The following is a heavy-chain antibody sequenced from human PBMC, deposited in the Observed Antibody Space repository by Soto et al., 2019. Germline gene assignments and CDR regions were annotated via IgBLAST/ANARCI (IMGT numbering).Heavy chain of an antibody. V-gene: IGHV4-30-2*01. D-gene: IGHD3-16*01. J-gene: IGHJ5*02. CDR1: GGSISGGGYS. CDR3: GRPIGYYVCVSSPQSWFDP. CDR2: IYHSGSI. Sequence: PADTLSLTCAVSGGSISGGGYSWSWIRXPPGKGLEWIGYIYHSGSIYYNPSLKSRVAISVDRSKNQFSLKLSSVTAADTAVYYCGRPIGYYVCVSSPQSWFDPPGLGNLDTV.